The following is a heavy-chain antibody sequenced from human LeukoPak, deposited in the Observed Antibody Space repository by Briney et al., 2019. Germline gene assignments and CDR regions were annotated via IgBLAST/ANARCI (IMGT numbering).Heavy chain of an antibody. CDR1: GGSFSGYY. Sequence: SETLSLTCAVYGGSFSGYYWSWIRQPPGKGLEWIGEINHSGSTNYNPSLKSRVTISVDTSKNQFSLKQSSVTAEDTAVYYCARLISDFWGGYPFQYYYYYMDVWGKGTTVTVSS. J-gene: IGHJ6*03. CDR2: INHSGST. D-gene: IGHD3-3*01. V-gene: IGHV4-34*01. CDR3: ARLISDFWGGYPFQYYYYYMDV.